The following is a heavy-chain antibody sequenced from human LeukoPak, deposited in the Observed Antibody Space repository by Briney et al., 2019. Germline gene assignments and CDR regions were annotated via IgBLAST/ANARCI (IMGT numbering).Heavy chain of an antibody. CDR2: IYHSGST. Sequence: GSLRLSCAASGFTFDDYGMSWVRQPPGKGLEWIGEIYHSGSTNYNPSLKSRVTISVDKSKNQFSLKLSSVTAADTAVYYCAGGPWFDPWGQGTLVTVSS. J-gene: IGHJ5*02. CDR3: AGGPWFDP. V-gene: IGHV4-34*08. CDR1: GFTFDDYG. D-gene: IGHD3-16*01.